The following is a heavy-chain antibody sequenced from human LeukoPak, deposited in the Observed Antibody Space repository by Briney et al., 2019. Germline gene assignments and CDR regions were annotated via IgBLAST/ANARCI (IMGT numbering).Heavy chain of an antibody. CDR3: ARDGEIAVAGTMGGYFDY. J-gene: IGHJ4*02. CDR2: ISYDGSNK. D-gene: IGHD6-19*01. V-gene: IGHV3-30*04. Sequence: PGGSLRLSCAASGFTFSSYAMHWVRQAPGKGLEWVAVISYDGSNKYYADSVKGRFTISRDNSKNTLYLQMNSLRAEDTAVYYCARDGEIAVAGTMGGYFDYWGQGTLVTVS. CDR1: GFTFSSYA.